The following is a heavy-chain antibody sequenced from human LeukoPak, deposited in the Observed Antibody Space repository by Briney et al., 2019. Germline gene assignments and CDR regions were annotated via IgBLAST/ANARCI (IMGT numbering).Heavy chain of an antibody. CDR3: ARGGIVGATPAYYYYYGMDV. D-gene: IGHD1-26*01. CDR2: IYSDGST. CDR1: GFTVSSNY. V-gene: IGHV3-53*01. J-gene: IGHJ6*02. Sequence: GGSLRLSCAASGFTVSSNYMSWVRQAPGSGLEWVSVIYSDGSTYYADSVKGRFTISRDNSKNTLYLQMNSLRAEDMAVYYCARGGIVGATPAYYYYYGMDVWGQGTTVTVSS.